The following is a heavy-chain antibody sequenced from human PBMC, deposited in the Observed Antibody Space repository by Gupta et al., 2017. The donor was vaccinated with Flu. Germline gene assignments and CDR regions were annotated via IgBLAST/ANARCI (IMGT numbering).Heavy chain of an antibody. CDR2: MSDRGGGT. J-gene: IGHJ4*02. D-gene: IGHD3-22*01. V-gene: IGHV3-23*01. Sequence: RWGRQAPGKGVEWGVGMSDRGGGTDYADSVRGRFTVSRENSKDPRYLQMNSLSAGDTAVYYCARERDAAVAHYYDSASLWYWGQVTLGTVSS. CDR3: ARERDAAVAHYYDSASLWY.